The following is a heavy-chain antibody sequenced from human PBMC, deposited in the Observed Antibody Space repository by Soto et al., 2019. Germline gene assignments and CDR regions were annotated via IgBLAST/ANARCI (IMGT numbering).Heavy chain of an antibody. CDR2: IYSGGYT. J-gene: IGHJ4*02. D-gene: IGHD3-10*01. V-gene: IGHV3-53*01. CDR3: ATEPGGGGY. CDR1: GFTVSNNY. Sequence: EVQLVESGGGLIQPGGSLRLSCAVSGFTVSNNYMSWVRQAPGKGLEGVSVIYSGGYTAYGDSVKGRFTISRDNSKNTLYRKMKSRGAGDRAVFYGATEPGGGGYWGQGTLVTVSS.